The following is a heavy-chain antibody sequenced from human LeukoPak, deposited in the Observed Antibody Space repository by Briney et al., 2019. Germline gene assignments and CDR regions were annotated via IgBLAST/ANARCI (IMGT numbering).Heavy chain of an antibody. D-gene: IGHD2-15*01. Sequence: PSETLSLTCTVSGGSINSGSYYWGWIRQPPGMGLEWIGTISYSGSTYYNPSLKSRVTISVDTSKNQFSLKLSSVTAADTAVYYCARHFRVGYCSGGSRSQIDYWGQGTLVTVSS. CDR1: GGSINSGSYY. CDR3: ARHFRVGYCSGGSRSQIDY. CDR2: ISYSGST. J-gene: IGHJ4*02. V-gene: IGHV4-39*01.